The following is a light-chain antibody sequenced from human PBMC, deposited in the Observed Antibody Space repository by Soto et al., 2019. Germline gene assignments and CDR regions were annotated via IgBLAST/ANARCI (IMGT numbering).Light chain of an antibody. CDR2: DAS. Sequence: DFQMTQSPSSLSASVGDRVTITCQASHDISNSLNWYQQRPGTAPNLLIYDASNLGTGVPLRFSGSGSGTDFSFTISSLQPEDIGTYYCQQYENLPLTFGGGTKVEI. J-gene: IGKJ4*01. CDR1: HDISNS. CDR3: QQYENLPLT. V-gene: IGKV1-33*01.